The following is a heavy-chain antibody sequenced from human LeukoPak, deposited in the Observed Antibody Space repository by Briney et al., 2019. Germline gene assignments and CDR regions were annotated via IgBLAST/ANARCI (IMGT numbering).Heavy chain of an antibody. D-gene: IGHD3-10*01. Sequence: SETLSLTCTVSGGPISSYYWSWIRQPAGKGLEWIGRIYTSGSTNYNPSLKSRVTMSVDTSKNQFSLKLSSVTAADTAVYYCARSSYYYAADAFDIWGQGTMVTVSS. V-gene: IGHV4-4*07. CDR1: GGPISSYY. CDR3: ARSSYYYAADAFDI. CDR2: IYTSGST. J-gene: IGHJ3*02.